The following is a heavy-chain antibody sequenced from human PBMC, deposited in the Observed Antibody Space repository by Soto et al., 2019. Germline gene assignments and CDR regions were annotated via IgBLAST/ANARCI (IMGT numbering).Heavy chain of an antibody. Sequence: QVKLVESGGGVVQPGRSLRLSCVASGFTFGSDGMHWVRQAPCKGLEWEAVISHDGSDKNSADSVTGRFTIYRDKSRKTLYLQMHSLRAEDTAVYCSSKDRRSTWSFDSWGQGTQVTVYS. J-gene: IGHJ4*02. CDR1: GFTFGSDG. CDR3: SKDRRSTWSFDS. CDR2: ISHDGSDK. D-gene: IGHD6-13*01. V-gene: IGHV3-30*18.